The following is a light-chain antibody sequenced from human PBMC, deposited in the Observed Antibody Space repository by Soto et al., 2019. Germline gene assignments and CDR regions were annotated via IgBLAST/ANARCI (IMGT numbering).Light chain of an antibody. V-gene: IGKV1-5*03. J-gene: IGKJ1*01. CDR1: QSISSW. CDR3: QQYNDNWT. CDR2: KAS. Sequence: DIQMTQSPSTLSASVGDRVTITCRASQSISSWLAWYQQKPGQAPKLLIYKASTLQSGVQSKLSGSGSGTKFTFAISSLQPDDSATYYCQQYNDNWTFGQGT.